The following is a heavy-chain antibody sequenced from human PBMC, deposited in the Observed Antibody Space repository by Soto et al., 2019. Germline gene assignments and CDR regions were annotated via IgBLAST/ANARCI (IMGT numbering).Heavy chain of an antibody. CDR2: ISSSSSYI. V-gene: IGHV3-21*01. CDR3: ARDCGGDCYFGADAFDI. CDR1: GFTFSSYS. D-gene: IGHD2-21*01. Sequence: EVQLVESGGGLVKPGGSLRLSCAASGFTFSSYSMNWVRQAPGKGLEWVSSISSSSSYIYYADSVKGRFTISRDNAKNSRYLQMNSLRAEDTAVYYCARDCGGDCYFGADAFDIWGQGTMVTVSS. J-gene: IGHJ3*02.